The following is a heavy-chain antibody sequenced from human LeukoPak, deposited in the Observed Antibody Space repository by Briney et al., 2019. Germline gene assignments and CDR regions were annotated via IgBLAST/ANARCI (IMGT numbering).Heavy chain of an antibody. CDR3: ARELRGDWFDP. CDR2: IIPIFGTA. Sequence: ASVKVSCKASGGTFSSYAISWVRQAPGQGLEWMGGIIPIFGTANYAQKFQGRVTITADKSTSTAYMELSSLRSEDTAVYSCARELRGDWFDPWGQGTLVTVSS. J-gene: IGHJ5*02. V-gene: IGHV1-69*06. CDR1: GGTFSSYA. D-gene: IGHD3-10*01.